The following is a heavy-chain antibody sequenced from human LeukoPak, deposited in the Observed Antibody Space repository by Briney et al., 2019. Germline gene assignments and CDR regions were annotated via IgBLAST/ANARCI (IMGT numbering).Heavy chain of an antibody. D-gene: IGHD6-6*01. CDR1: GFTFSSYW. J-gene: IGHJ4*02. CDR3: ARSLSGYASSLAY. CDR2: IYSDGSSNSDGAST. Sequence: PGGSLRLSCAASGFTFSSYWMHWVRHAPGKGLVWVSRIYSDGSSNSDGASTNYADSVRGRFSISRDKAKNTLYLQMNSLRAEDTAVYYCARSLSGYASSLAYWGQGTLVTVSA. V-gene: IGHV3-74*01.